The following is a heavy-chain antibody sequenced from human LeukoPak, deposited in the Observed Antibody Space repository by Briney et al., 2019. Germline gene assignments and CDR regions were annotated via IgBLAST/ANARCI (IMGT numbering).Heavy chain of an antibody. Sequence: GRSLRLSCAASGFTFSSYAMHWVRQAPGKGLEWVAVISYDGSNKYYADSVKGRFTISRDNSKNTLYLQMNSLRAEDTAVYYCAREMVVAAEVDYYYMDVWGKGTTVTVSS. D-gene: IGHD2-15*01. J-gene: IGHJ6*03. V-gene: IGHV3-30*01. CDR2: ISYDGSNK. CDR1: GFTFSSYA. CDR3: AREMVVAAEVDYYYMDV.